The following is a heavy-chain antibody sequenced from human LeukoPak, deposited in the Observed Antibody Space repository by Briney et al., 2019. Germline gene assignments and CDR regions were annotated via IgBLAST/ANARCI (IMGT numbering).Heavy chain of an antibody. D-gene: IGHD2-15*01. Sequence: GGSLRLSCAASGFTFSSYSMNWVRQAPGKGLEWVSSISSSSSYIYYADSVKGRFTISRDNAKNSLYLQMNSLRAEGTAVYYCASDLGYCSGGSCDSDYWGQGTLVTVSS. CDR1: GFTFSSYS. CDR2: ISSSSSYI. CDR3: ASDLGYCSGGSCDSDY. V-gene: IGHV3-21*01. J-gene: IGHJ4*02.